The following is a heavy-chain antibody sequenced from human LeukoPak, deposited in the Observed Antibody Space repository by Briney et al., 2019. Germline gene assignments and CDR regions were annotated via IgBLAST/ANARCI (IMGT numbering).Heavy chain of an antibody. CDR3: ARDMFDDTTYYYYYYYMDV. V-gene: IGHV4-34*01. Sequence: SETLSLTCAVHGGSFSAYYWTWIRRPPGKGLEWIGEINHSGSTNYNPSLKSRVTISVDTSERQFSLKLTSVTAADTAVYYCARDMFDDTTYYYYYYYMDVWGKGTTVTVSS. CDR1: GGSFSAYY. D-gene: IGHD3-10*02. J-gene: IGHJ6*03. CDR2: INHSGST.